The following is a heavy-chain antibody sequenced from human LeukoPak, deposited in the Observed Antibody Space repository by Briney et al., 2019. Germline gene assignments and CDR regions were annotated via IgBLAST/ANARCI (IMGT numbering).Heavy chain of an antibody. CDR1: GYSFTSYC. D-gene: IGHD1-14*01. CDR2: ICPGDSDA. J-gene: IGHJ4*02. Sequence: GDCLKISCKGSGYSFTSYCIGWVRQMPGKDLVWMGIICPGDSDARYSPSFQGQVTISADKSISTAYLQWSSLKASDTAMYYCARRLPSSEADHWGQGTLVTVSS. V-gene: IGHV5-51*01. CDR3: ARRLPSSEADH.